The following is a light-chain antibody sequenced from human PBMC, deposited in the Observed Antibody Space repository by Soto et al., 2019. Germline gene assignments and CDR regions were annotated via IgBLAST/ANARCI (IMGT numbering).Light chain of an antibody. CDR2: EVS. CDR3: SSYTTSSTVI. V-gene: IGLV2-14*01. Sequence: QSVLTQPSSVSGSPGQSVTISCTGTSSDVGAYNYLSWYQQHPGKAPKLMIYEVSHRPSGISIRFSASKSGNTASLTISGLQAEDEADYYCSSYTTSSTVIFGGGTKLTVL. J-gene: IGLJ2*01. CDR1: SSDVGAYNY.